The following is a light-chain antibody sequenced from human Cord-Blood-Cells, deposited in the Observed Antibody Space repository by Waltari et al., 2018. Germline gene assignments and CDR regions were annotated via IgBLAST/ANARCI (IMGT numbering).Light chain of an antibody. Sequence: EIVLTQSPATLSLSLGQRATLSCRASQCVTSYLTWYQQNPGQANRLLIYDASNCATGIPARFSGSGSGTDFTHTISSLEPEDFAVYYGQQRRNWPFTFGPGTKVDIK. CDR2: DAS. V-gene: IGKV3-11*01. CDR1: QCVTSY. CDR3: QQRRNWPFT. J-gene: IGKJ3*01.